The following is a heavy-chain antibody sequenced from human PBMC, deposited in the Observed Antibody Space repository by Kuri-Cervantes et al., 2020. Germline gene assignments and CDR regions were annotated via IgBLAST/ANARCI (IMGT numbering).Heavy chain of an antibody. J-gene: IGHJ6*02. CDR1: GYTFTSYG. V-gene: IGHV1-18*01. D-gene: IGHD1-26*01. CDR3: ARETPHSGSYLSYYYGMDV. Sequence: ASVKVSCKASGYTFTSYGISWVRQAPGRGLEWMGWISAYNGNTNYAQKLQGRVTMTTDTSTSTAYMELRSLRSDDTAVYYCARETPHSGSYLSYYYGMDVWGQGTTVTVSS. CDR2: ISAYNGNT.